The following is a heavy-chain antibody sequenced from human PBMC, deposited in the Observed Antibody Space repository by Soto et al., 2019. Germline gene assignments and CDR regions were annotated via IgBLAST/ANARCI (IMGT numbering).Heavy chain of an antibody. D-gene: IGHD2-2*02. Sequence: ASVKVSCKASGYAFIVYAMHWVRQAPGQRPEWMGWINPANGDTRYSPNFQGRVTMTRDTSTNTVYMELSSLRSEDTAIYYCGRDSWYLPAIHLDYWGQGALVTVSS. CDR1: GYAFIVYA. V-gene: IGHV1-3*01. CDR2: INPANGDT. J-gene: IGHJ4*02. CDR3: GRDSWYLPAIHLDY.